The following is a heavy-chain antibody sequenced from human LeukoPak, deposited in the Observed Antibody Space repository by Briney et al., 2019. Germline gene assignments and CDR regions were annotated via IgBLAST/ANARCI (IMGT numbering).Heavy chain of an antibody. CDR1: GFTASVNY. D-gene: IGHD4-17*01. Sequence: PGGSLRLSCAAFGFTASVNYMSWVRQAPGKGLECVSVIYSGGNTYYADSVKGRSTISRDNSKNTLYLQMNSLRAEDTAVYYCARDYSTVTTFFNYWGQGTLVTVSS. V-gene: IGHV3-66*01. J-gene: IGHJ4*02. CDR2: IYSGGNT. CDR3: ARDYSTVTTFFNY.